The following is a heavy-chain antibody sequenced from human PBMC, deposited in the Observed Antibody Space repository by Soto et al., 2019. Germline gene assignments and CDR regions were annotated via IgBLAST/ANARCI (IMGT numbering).Heavy chain of an antibody. CDR1: GYTFTGXH. CDR3: XXXXXXXXYGMDV. J-gene: IGHJ6*02. V-gene: IGHV1-46*01. CDR2: INPSSITT. Sequence: QVQLVQSGAEVKKPGASVKLSCKTSGYTFTGXHMXWXXXXXXXGXEWLGVINPSSITTTYAQRXXGRXTMXTXXXXXXXXXXXXXXXXXXXXXXXXXXXXXXXXYGMDVWGQGTTVTVSS.